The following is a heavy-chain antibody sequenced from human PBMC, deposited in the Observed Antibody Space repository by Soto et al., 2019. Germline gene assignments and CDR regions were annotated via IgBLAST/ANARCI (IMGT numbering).Heavy chain of an antibody. Sequence: QVQLVQSGAEVKKPGASVKVSCKASGYTFTSYYMHWVRQAPGQGLEWMGIINPSGGSTSYAQKFQGRVTMTRDTSTSTVYMELSSLRSEDTAVYYCAPYSGSNAFDIWGQGTMVTVSS. V-gene: IGHV1-46*03. CDR3: APYSGSNAFDI. D-gene: IGHD5-12*01. CDR2: INPSGGST. CDR1: GYTFTSYY. J-gene: IGHJ3*02.